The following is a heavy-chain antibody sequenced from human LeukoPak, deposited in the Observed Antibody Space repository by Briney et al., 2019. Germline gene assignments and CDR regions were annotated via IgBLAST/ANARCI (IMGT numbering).Heavy chain of an antibody. Sequence: SETLSLTCAVYGGSFSGYYWSWIRQPPGKGLEWIGEINHSGSTNYNPSLKSRVTISVDTSKNQFSLKLSSVTAADTAVYYCARGRHESSRQQPLYFDYWGQGTLVTVSS. CDR1: GGSFSGYY. J-gene: IGHJ4*02. V-gene: IGHV4-34*01. CDR2: INHSGST. D-gene: IGHD6-13*01. CDR3: ARGRHESSRQQPLYFDY.